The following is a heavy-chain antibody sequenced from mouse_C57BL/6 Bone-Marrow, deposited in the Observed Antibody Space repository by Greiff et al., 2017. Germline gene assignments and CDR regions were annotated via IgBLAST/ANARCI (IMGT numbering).Heavy chain of an antibody. D-gene: IGHD2-5*01. V-gene: IGHV5-4*01. Sequence: EVMLVESGGGLVKPGGSLKLSCAASGFTFSSYAMSWVRQTPEKRLEWVATISDGGSYTYYPDNVKGRFTISRDNAKNNLYLQKSHLKSEDTAMYYCARDGKKTYYSNSYYAMDYWGQGTSVTVSS. J-gene: IGHJ4*01. CDR2: ISDGGSYT. CDR1: GFTFSSYA. CDR3: ARDGKKTYYSNSYYAMDY.